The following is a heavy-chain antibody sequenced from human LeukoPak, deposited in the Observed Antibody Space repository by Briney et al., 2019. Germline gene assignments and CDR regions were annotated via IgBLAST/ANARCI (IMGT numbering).Heavy chain of an antibody. CDR3: ARELGGGETYYYDSSGYPEGAFDI. V-gene: IGHV3-21*01. J-gene: IGHJ3*02. CDR1: GFTFSSYS. CDR2: ISSSSSYI. D-gene: IGHD3-22*01. Sequence: GGSLRLSCAASGFTFSSYSMNWVRQAPGKGLEWVSSISSSSSYIYYADSVKGRFTISRDNAKNSLYLQMNSLRAEDTAVYYCARELGGGETYYYDSSGYPEGAFDIWGKGTMVTVSS.